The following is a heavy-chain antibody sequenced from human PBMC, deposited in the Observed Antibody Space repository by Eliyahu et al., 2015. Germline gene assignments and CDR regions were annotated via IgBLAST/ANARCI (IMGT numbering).Heavy chain of an antibody. J-gene: IGHJ4*02. CDR2: ISAYNGNT. CDR3: ARARSMTRKGAGSYRILPDY. D-gene: IGHD3-10*01. Sequence: QVQLVQSGAEVKKPGASVKVSCKASGYTFTSYGXSWVRQAPGQGLEWMGWISAYNGNTNYAQKLQGRVTMTTDTSTSTAYMELRSLRSDDTAVYYCARARSMTRKGAGSYRILPDYWGQGTLVTVSS. V-gene: IGHV1-18*04. CDR1: GYTFTSYG.